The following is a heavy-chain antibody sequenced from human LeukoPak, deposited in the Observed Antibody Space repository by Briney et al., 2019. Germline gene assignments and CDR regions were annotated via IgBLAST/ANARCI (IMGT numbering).Heavy chain of an antibody. D-gene: IGHD5-12*01. J-gene: IGHJ4*02. V-gene: IGHV1-18*01. Sequence: ASVEVSCEATGYTLINYGFIWVRQAPGQGLEWVGWISGYNGMTKYAQKFQGRVTMTRDTSTRTAYMELRSLRSDDTAIYYWSGANSGFDFGDYWGQGSLVTVSS. CDR3: SGANSGFDFGDY. CDR2: ISGYNGMT. CDR1: GYTLINYG.